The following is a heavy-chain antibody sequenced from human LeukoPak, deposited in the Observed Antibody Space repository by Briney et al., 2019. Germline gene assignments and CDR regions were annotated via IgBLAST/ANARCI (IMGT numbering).Heavy chain of an antibody. V-gene: IGHV1-8*01. CDR2: MKPNSGNT. Sequence: ASVKVSCKASGYTFTSYDINWVRQAPGQGLEWMGWMKPNSGNTGYAQKFQGRVTMTRNTSISTAYMELSSLRAEDTAVYYCARGKKTKWLQFVRRDWFDPWGQGTLVTVSS. J-gene: IGHJ5*02. CDR1: GYTFTSYD. D-gene: IGHD5-24*01. CDR3: ARGKKTKWLQFVRRDWFDP.